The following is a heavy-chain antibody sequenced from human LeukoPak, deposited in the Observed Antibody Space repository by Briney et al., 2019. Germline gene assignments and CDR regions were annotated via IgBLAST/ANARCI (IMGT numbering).Heavy chain of an antibody. Sequence: KVSCKGSGYSFTSYWIGWVRQMPGKGLEWMGIIYPGDSDTRYSPSFQGQVTISADKSISTAYLQWSSLKASDTAMYYCARRAYCGGDCFHFDYWGQGTLVTVSS. CDR2: IYPGDSDT. CDR3: ARRAYCGGDCFHFDY. J-gene: IGHJ4*02. D-gene: IGHD2-21*02. CDR1: GYSFTSYW. V-gene: IGHV5-51*01.